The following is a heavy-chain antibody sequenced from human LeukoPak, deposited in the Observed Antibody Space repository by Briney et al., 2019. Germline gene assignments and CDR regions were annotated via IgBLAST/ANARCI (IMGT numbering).Heavy chain of an antibody. Sequence: GGSLGLSCAASGFTFSSYAMTWVRQAPGKGLEWVSSIVGSGRTTYYADSVRGRFTISRDNSNNTLYLQMNSLKAEDTAVYYCTTDWAYDSSGYYYYFDYWGQGTLVTVSS. V-gene: IGHV3-23*01. D-gene: IGHD3-22*01. CDR2: IVGSGRTT. CDR1: GFTFSSYA. CDR3: TTDWAYDSSGYYYYFDY. J-gene: IGHJ4*02.